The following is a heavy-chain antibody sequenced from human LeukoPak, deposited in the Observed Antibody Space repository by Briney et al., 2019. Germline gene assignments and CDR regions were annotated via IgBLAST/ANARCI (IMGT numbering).Heavy chain of an antibody. J-gene: IGHJ4*02. D-gene: IGHD6-25*01. Sequence: GGSLRLSCAASGFTFSSYAMTWVRHSSGKGLDWVSAISAGGGNTYYADSVKGRFTISRDNSKNTLYLHINSLRAEDTALYYCAKINRGQAAGHVDFWGQGTLVSVSS. CDR2: ISAGGGNT. CDR1: GFTFSSYA. CDR3: AKINRGQAAGHVDF. V-gene: IGHV3-23*01.